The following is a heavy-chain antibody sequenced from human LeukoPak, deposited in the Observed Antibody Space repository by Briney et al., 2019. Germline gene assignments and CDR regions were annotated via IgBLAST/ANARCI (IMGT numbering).Heavy chain of an antibody. CDR2: IYYSGST. Sequence: KPSETLSLTCTVSGGSISSYYWSWIRQPPGKGLEWFGYIYYSGSTNYNPSLKSRVTISVDTSKNQFSLKLSSVTAADTAVYYCARSITNFLDAFDIWGQGTMVTVSS. V-gene: IGHV4-59*01. CDR3: ARSITNFLDAFDI. J-gene: IGHJ3*02. CDR1: GGSISSYY. D-gene: IGHD3-3*01.